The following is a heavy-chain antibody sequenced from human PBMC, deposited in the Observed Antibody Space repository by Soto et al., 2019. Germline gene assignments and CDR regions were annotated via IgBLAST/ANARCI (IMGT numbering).Heavy chain of an antibody. V-gene: IGHV3-53*01. D-gene: IGHD3-22*01. CDR3: ARSTITYYYDSSGYPAYFDY. Sequence: GSLRLSCAASGFTVSSNYMSWVRQAPGKGLEWVSVIYSGGSTYYADSVKGRFTISRDNSKNTLYLQMNSLRAEDTAVYYCARSTITYYYDSSGYPAYFDYWGQGTLVTVSS. J-gene: IGHJ4*02. CDR2: IYSGGST. CDR1: GFTVSSNY.